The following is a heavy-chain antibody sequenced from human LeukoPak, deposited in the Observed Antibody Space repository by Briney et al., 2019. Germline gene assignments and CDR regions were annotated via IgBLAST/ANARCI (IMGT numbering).Heavy chain of an antibody. V-gene: IGHV4-61*02. CDR3: ARGRRDDDY. CDR1: GGSISSGSYY. CDR2: IYTSGST. J-gene: IGHJ4*02. D-gene: IGHD5-24*01. Sequence: PSETPSLTCTVSGGSISSGSYYWSWLRQPAGKGLEWIGRIYTSGSTNYNPSLKSRVTISVDTSKNQFSLKLSSVTAADTAVYYCARGRRDDDYWGQGTLVTVSS.